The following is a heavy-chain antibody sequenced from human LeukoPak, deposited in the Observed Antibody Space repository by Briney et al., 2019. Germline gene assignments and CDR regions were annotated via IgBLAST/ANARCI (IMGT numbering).Heavy chain of an antibody. CDR3: ARIPSTGAENSYYFDY. J-gene: IGHJ4*02. CDR2: IDWDDDK. V-gene: IGHV2-70*11. CDR1: GFSLSTSGMC. D-gene: IGHD7-27*01. Sequence: SGPALVKPTQTLTLTCTFSGFSLSTSGMCVSWIRQPPGKALEWLARIDWDDDKYYSTSLKTRLTISKDTSKNQVVLTMTNMDPVDTATYYCARIPSTGAENSYYFDYWGQGTLVTVSS.